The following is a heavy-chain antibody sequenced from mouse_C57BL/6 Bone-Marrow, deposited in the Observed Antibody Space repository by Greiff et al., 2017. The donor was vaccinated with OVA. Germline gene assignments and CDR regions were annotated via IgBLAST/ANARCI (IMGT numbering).Heavy chain of an antibody. CDR2: ISSGSSTI. CDR3: AREEDYYGSSEY. D-gene: IGHD1-1*01. J-gene: IGHJ2*01. Sequence: EVKLVESGGGLVKPGGSLKLSCAASGFTFSDYGMHWVRQAPEKGLEWVAYISSGSSTIYYADTVKGRFTISRDNAKNTLFLQMTSLRSEDTAMYYCAREEDYYGSSEYWGQGTTLTVSS. V-gene: IGHV5-17*01. CDR1: GFTFSDYG.